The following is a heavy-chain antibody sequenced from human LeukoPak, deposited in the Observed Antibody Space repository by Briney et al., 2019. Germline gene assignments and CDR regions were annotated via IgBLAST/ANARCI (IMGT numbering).Heavy chain of an antibody. CDR3: AGTSCHYYYYGMDV. Sequence: ALVKVSCKASGYTYTGYYMHWVRQAPGQGLEWMGWINPNSGGTNYAQKFQGRVTMTRDTSISTAYMELSRLRSDDTAVYYCAGTSCHYYYYGMDVWGQGTTVTVSS. CDR1: GYTYTGYY. V-gene: IGHV1-2*02. J-gene: IGHJ6*02. CDR2: INPNSGGT. D-gene: IGHD2-2*01.